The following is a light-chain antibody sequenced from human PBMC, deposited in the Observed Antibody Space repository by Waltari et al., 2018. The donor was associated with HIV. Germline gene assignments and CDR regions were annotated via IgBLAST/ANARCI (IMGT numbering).Light chain of an antibody. CDR3: QVWDSGSEPPVV. V-gene: IGLV3-21*02. Sequence: YVLTQPPSVSVAPGQTARITCGGNNIRTKSVHWYQQKPGQAPVLVVYDDVDRPAGIPERLSGSNAGNTATLTISRVDAGDEADYYCQVWDSGSEPPVVFGGGTKLTVL. J-gene: IGLJ2*01. CDR2: DDV. CDR1: NIRTKS.